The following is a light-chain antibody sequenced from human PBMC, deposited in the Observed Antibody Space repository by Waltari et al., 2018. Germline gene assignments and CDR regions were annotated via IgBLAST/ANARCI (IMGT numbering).Light chain of an antibody. CDR2: KAS. Sequence: DIQMTQSPSPLFASVGDSVPITCRASQRISYWLAWYQQKPGKAPKLLIYKASTLESGVPSRFSGSGFGTEFTLTISSLEPDDFATYYCQQYNTFKYTFGQGTKLEI. CDR3: QQYNTFKYT. J-gene: IGKJ2*01. V-gene: IGKV1-5*03. CDR1: QRISYW.